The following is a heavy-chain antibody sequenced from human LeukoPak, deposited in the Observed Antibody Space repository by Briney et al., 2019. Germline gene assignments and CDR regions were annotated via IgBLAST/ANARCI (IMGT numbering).Heavy chain of an antibody. Sequence: ASVEVSCKASGYTFTSYGISWVRQAPGQGLEWMGWISAYNGNTNYARKLQGRVTMTTDTSTSTAYMELRSLRSDDTAVYYCARARGRSLITTTDYWGQGTLVTVSS. CDR1: GYTFTSYG. CDR2: ISAYNGNT. V-gene: IGHV1-18*01. D-gene: IGHD3-22*01. J-gene: IGHJ4*02. CDR3: ARARGRSLITTTDY.